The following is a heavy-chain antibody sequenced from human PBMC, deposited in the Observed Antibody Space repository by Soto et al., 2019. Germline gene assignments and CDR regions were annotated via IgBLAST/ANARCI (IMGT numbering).Heavy chain of an antibody. Sequence: SETLSLTCTVSGGSVSSGSYYLSWIRQPPGKGLEWIGYIYYSGSTNYNPSLKSRVTISVDTSKNQFSLKLSSVTAADTAVYYCAGVDDILTAWFDPWGQGTLVNVSS. D-gene: IGHD3-9*01. CDR2: IYYSGST. V-gene: IGHV4-61*01. CDR3: AGVDDILTAWFDP. J-gene: IGHJ5*02. CDR1: GGSVSSGSYY.